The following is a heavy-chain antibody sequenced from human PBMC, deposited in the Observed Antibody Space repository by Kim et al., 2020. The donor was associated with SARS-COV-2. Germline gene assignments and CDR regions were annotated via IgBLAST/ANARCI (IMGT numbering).Heavy chain of an antibody. V-gene: IGHV3-15*01. CDR1: GFTFSNAW. CDR2: IKSKTDGGTT. D-gene: IGHD3-16*02. CDR3: TTVTSQNIVIRLLDGGYGMDV. Sequence: GGSLRLSCAASGFTFSNAWMSWVRQAPGKGLEWVGRIKSKTDGGTTDYAAPVKGRFTISRDDSKNTLYLQMNSLKTEDTAVYYCTTVTSQNIVIRLLDGGYGMDVWGQGTTVTVSS. J-gene: IGHJ6*02.